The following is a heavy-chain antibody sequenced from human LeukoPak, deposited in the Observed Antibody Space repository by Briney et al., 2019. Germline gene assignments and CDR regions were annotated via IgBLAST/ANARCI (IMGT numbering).Heavy chain of an antibody. J-gene: IGHJ4*02. CDR3: ASSSRVTRFDY. Sequence: QSGGSLRLSCAASGFTFSSYSMNWVRQAPGKGLEWVSYISSSSSTIYYADSVKGRFTISRDNAKNSLYLQMNSLRAEDTAGYYCASSSRVTRFDYWGQGTLVTVSS. CDR1: GFTFSSYS. V-gene: IGHV3-48*01. CDR2: ISSSSSTI. D-gene: IGHD2-2*01.